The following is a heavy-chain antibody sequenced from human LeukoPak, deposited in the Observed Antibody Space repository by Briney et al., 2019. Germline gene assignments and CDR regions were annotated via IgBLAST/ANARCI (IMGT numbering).Heavy chain of an antibody. Sequence: PGGSLRLSCAASGFTFSSYEMNWVRQAPGKGLEWVSYISSTSGSTIYYADSVKGRFTISRDNAKNSLYLQMNSLRAEDTAVYYCARRYCSSTSCLLDHWGQGTLVTVSS. CDR3: ARRYCSSTSCLLDH. D-gene: IGHD2-2*01. J-gene: IGHJ4*02. V-gene: IGHV3-48*03. CDR1: GFTFSSYE. CDR2: ISSTSGSTI.